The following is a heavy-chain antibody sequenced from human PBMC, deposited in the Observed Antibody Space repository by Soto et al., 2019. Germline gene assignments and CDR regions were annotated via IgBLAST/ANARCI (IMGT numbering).Heavy chain of an antibody. V-gene: IGHV3-30*18. CDR1: GFTFSSYG. CDR2: ISYDGSNK. D-gene: IGHD5-18*01. J-gene: IGHJ4*02. CDR3: AKDVRGWLRSGDLDY. Sequence: QVQLVESGGGVVQPGRSLRLSCAASGFTFSSYGMHWVRQAPGKGLEWVAVISYDGSNKYYADSVKGRFTISRDNSKNTLYLQMNSLRAEDTAVYYCAKDVRGWLRSGDLDYGGQGTLVTVSS.